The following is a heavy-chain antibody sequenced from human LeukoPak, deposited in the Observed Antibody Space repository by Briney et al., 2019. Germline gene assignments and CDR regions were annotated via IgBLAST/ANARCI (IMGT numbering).Heavy chain of an antibody. CDR3: ARETYAEYSSSPDLYYFDY. Sequence: ASVKVSCKASGYTFTSYYMHWVRQAPGQGLEWMGIINPSGGSTSYAQKFQGRVTMTRDMSTSTVYMELSRLRSEDTAVYYCARETYAEYSSSPDLYYFDYWGQGTLVTVSS. CDR2: INPSGGST. D-gene: IGHD6-6*01. V-gene: IGHV1-46*01. CDR1: GYTFTSYY. J-gene: IGHJ4*02.